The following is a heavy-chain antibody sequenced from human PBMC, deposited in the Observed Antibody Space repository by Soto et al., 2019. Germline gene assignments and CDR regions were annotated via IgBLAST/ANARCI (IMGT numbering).Heavy chain of an antibody. D-gene: IGHD6-19*01. V-gene: IGHV1-69*01. CDR3: ARAVGGWYGGFDY. J-gene: IGHJ4*02. CDR2: IIPIFGTA. Sequence: QVQLVQSGAEVKKPGSSVKVSCKASGGTFSSYAISWVRQAPGQGLEWMGGIIPIFGTANYAQKFQGRVTITADESTSPAYLDLSRLRSEDTAVYYCARAVGGWYGGFDYWGQGTLVTVSS. CDR1: GGTFSSYA.